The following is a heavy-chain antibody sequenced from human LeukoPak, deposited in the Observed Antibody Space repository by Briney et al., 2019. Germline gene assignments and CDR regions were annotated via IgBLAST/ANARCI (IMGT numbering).Heavy chain of an antibody. CDR1: GYTLTELS. V-gene: IGHV1-24*01. Sequence: ASVKVSCKVSGYTLTELSMHWVRQAPGKGLEWMGGFDPEDGETIYAQKFQGRVTMTEDTSTDTAYMELSSLRSEGTAVYYCATSTLLRYFDWLYIYGMDVWGQGTTVTVSS. D-gene: IGHD3-9*01. J-gene: IGHJ6*02. CDR3: ATSTLLRYFDWLYIYGMDV. CDR2: FDPEDGET.